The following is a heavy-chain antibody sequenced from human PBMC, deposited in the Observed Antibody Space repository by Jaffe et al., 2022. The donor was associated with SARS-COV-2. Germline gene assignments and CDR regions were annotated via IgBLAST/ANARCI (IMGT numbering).Heavy chain of an antibody. CDR1: GYAFSHYA. D-gene: IGHD2-21*02. CDR3: ARGEYFFDDGDYLRVFDH. Sequence: QVQLAQSGSELKKPGASVKISCKTSGYAFSHYAMNWVRQAPGQGLEWLGWINTNTGEPTYSQGLTGRIVLTLDSAVSTTYLEINSLKSDDTAMYYCARGEYFFDDGDYLRVFDHWGQGTLVTVSA. V-gene: IGHV7-4-1*02. CDR2: INTNTGEP. J-gene: IGHJ4*02.